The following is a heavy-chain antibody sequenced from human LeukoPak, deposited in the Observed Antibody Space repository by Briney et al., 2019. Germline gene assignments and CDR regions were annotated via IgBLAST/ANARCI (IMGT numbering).Heavy chain of an antibody. D-gene: IGHD6-6*01. V-gene: IGHV4-38-2*01. CDR1: GYSISSGYY. J-gene: IGHJ4*02. CDR3: ASRDLSSPFDY. Sequence: SETLSLTCAVSGYSISSGYYWGWIRQPPGKGLEWIGSIYHSGSTYYNPSLKSRVTISVDTSKNQFSLKLSSVTAADTAVYYCASRDLSSPFDYWGQGTLVTVSS. CDR2: IYHSGST.